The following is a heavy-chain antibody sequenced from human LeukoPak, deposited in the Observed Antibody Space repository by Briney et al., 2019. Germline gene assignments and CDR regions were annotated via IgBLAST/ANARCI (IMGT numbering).Heavy chain of an antibody. J-gene: IGHJ6*02. CDR3: ARDRRYSSGWDYYYYYGMDV. V-gene: IGHV1-46*01. Sequence: ASVKVSCKASGYTFTSDYIHWVRQAPGQGLEWMGIINPSGGSTSYAQKLQGRVTMTTDTSTSTAYMELRSLRSDDTAVYYCARDRRYSSGWDYYYYYGMDVWGQGTTVTVSS. CDR2: INPSGGST. D-gene: IGHD6-19*01. CDR1: GYTFTSDY.